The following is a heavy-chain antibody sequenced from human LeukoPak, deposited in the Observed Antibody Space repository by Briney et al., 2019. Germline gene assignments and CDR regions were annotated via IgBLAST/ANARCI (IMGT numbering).Heavy chain of an antibody. CDR1: GFTFNSYS. V-gene: IGHV3-48*01. CDR3: ARIWDGYSGSDY. J-gene: IGHJ4*02. Sequence: GGSLRLSCAASGFTFNSYSMKWVRQAPGKGLVWISYLSRSGSTIYYAASVKGRFTISRDNAKNSLYLQMNSLRAEDTAVYYCARIWDGYSGSDYWGQGTLVTVSS. D-gene: IGHD1-26*01. CDR2: LSRSGSTI.